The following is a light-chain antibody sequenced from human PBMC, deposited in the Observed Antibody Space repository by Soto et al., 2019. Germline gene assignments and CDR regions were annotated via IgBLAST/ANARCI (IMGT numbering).Light chain of an antibody. CDR1: SSDVGGYNY. Sequence: QSALAQPPSASGSPGQSVTISCTGTSSDVGGYNYVSWYQQHPGKAPKLMISEVTNRPSGVSNRFSGSKSGNTASLTISGLQAEDEAHYYCSSYTTNSPPVVFGGGTQLTVL. CDR3: SSYTTNSPPVV. CDR2: EVT. V-gene: IGLV2-14*01. J-gene: IGLJ2*01.